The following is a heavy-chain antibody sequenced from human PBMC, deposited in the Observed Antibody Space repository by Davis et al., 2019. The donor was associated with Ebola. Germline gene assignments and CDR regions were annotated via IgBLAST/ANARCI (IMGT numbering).Heavy chain of an antibody. Sequence: ASVKVSCKASGYTFTNYDLNWVRQATGQGLEWMGWMNPNSGNTGYAQKFQGRVTMTRNTSISTAYMELSSLRSEDTAVYYCARFKSIAARRYDAFDIWGQGTMVTVSS. D-gene: IGHD6-6*01. J-gene: IGHJ3*02. CDR2: MNPNSGNT. CDR1: GYTFTNYD. CDR3: ARFKSIAARRYDAFDI. V-gene: IGHV1-8*01.